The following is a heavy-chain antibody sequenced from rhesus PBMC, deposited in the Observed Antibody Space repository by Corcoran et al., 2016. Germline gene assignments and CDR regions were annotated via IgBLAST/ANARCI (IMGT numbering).Heavy chain of an antibody. CDR2: IYGNRASH. D-gene: IGHD6-25*01. V-gene: IGHV4-73*01. CDR3: ARRSGIWNDNWYFDL. CDR1: GGSISGYYY. Sequence: QVKLQQWGEGLVKPSETLSLTCAVYGGSISGYYYWSWIRQPPGKGLEWIGYIYGNRASHNYNPPLKNRFTISKDTATIQFSLKLSSVTAADTAVYYCARRSGIWNDNWYFDLWGPGTPITISS. J-gene: IGHJ2*01.